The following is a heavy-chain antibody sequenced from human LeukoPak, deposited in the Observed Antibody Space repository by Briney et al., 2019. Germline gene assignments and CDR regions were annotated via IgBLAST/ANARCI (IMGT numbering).Heavy chain of an antibody. Sequence: GGSLRLSCTVTGFTFCDYAMSLVRQAPGKGLEWVAFIRSKAYGETTEYAASVKGRFTISRDDSKGIAYLQMNSLKTEDPAVYYCTRDAVAFDHWGQGALVTVSS. CDR3: TRDAVAFDH. V-gene: IGHV3-49*04. CDR1: GFTFCDYA. D-gene: IGHD2-15*01. CDR2: IRSKAYGETT. J-gene: IGHJ4*02.